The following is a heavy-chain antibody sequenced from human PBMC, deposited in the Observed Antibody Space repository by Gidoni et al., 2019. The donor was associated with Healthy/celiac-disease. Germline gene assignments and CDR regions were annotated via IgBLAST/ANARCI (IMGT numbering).Heavy chain of an antibody. V-gene: IGHV4-34*01. CDR1: GGSFSGYY. CDR2: INHSGST. Sequence: QVQLQQWGAGLLKPSETLSLTCAVYGGSFSGYYWSWTRQPPGKGLEWIGEINHSGSTNYNPSLKSRVTISVDTSKNQFSLKLSSVTAADTAVYYCARGVKGVGSGTRLSTGAQRNWFDPWGQGTLVTVSS. J-gene: IGHJ5*02. D-gene: IGHD3-10*01. CDR3: ARGVKGVGSGTRLSTGAQRNWFDP.